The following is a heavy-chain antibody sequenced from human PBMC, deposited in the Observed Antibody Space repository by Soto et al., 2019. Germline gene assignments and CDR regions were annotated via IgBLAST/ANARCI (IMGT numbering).Heavy chain of an antibody. V-gene: IGHV3-30*03. D-gene: IGHD2-15*01. CDR3: ARGYCSGGSCYSLPPRFVDY. J-gene: IGHJ4*02. CDR2: ISYDGSNK. CDR1: GVTFSPYG. Sequence: PGGSLRLSCPASGVTFSPYGMDGVRQAPGKGLEWVAVISYDGSNKYYADSVKGRFTISRDNSKNTLYLQMNSLRAEDTAVYYCARGYCSGGSCYSLPPRFVDYWGQGTLVTVLL.